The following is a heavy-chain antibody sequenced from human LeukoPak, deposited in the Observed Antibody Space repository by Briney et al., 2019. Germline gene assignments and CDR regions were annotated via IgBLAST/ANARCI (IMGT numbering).Heavy chain of an antibody. CDR3: ATDGYCSGGSCDPYYYYGMDV. D-gene: IGHD2-15*01. V-gene: IGHV4-59*01. CDR2: IYYSGST. Sequence: SETLSLTCTVSGGSISSYYWSWIRQPPGKGLEWIGYIYYSGSTNYNPSLKSRVTISVDTSKNQFSLKLSSVTAADTAVYYCATDGYCSGGSCDPYYYYGMDVWGQGTTVTVSS. J-gene: IGHJ6*02. CDR1: GGSISSYY.